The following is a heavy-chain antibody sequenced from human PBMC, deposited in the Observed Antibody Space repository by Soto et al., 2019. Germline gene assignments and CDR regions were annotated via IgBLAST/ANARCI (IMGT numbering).Heavy chain of an antibody. Sequence: QVQLVQSGAEVKRPGSSVKVSCKASGDTFGRNAIHWVRQAPGQGLEWMGGIIPMFPTTNYAQKFKGRLNINADKSTSTAYMEMSSLRSEDTAVYYCARDGDSADYGYWGQGTLVTVSS. D-gene: IGHD2-21*01. CDR1: GDTFGRNA. CDR3: ARDGDSADYGY. V-gene: IGHV1-69*06. CDR2: IIPMFPTT. J-gene: IGHJ4*02.